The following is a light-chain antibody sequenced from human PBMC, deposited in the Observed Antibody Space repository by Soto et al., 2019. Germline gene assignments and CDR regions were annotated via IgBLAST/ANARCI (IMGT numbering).Light chain of an antibody. CDR2: NTN. Sequence: QTVVTQEPSFSVSPGGTVTLTCGLTSGSVSTGYYPSWYQQTPGQAPRTLIYNTNTCSFGVPDRFSGSILGNKAALTITGAQADDESDYYCMLHVGSGISVFGGGTKVTVL. CDR1: SGSVSTGYY. CDR3: MLHVGSGISV. V-gene: IGLV8-61*01. J-gene: IGLJ2*01.